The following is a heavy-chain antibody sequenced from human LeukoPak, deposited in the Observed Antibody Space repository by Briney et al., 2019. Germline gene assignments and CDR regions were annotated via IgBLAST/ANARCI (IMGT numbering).Heavy chain of an antibody. CDR2: IYFSGST. V-gene: IGHV4-31*03. CDR1: GGSISSGGYY. Sequence: SQTLSLTCTVSGGSISSGGYYWSWIRQHPGKGLEWIGCIYFSGSTYYNPSLKSRVTISVDTSKNQFSLQLSSVTAADTAVYCCARDYYGGNPGYYFDHWGQGTLVTVSS. D-gene: IGHD4-23*01. CDR3: ARDYYGGNPGYYFDH. J-gene: IGHJ4*02.